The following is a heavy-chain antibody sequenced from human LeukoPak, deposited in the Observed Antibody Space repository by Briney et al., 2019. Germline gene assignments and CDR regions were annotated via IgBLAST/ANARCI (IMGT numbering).Heavy chain of an antibody. D-gene: IGHD3-10*01. CDR1: GFTLDDYS. CDR2: ISWDGSST. J-gene: IGHJ5*02. Sequence: GGSLRLSCVASGFTLDDYSMHWVRHVPGRGLEWVSRISWDGSSTFYADSVKGRFIISRDNSKNSLFLQIKSVRSEDTALCFCVKDKLGSFGSGSILGAWGQGTQVTVSS. CDR3: VKDKLGSFGSGSILGA. V-gene: IGHV3-43*01.